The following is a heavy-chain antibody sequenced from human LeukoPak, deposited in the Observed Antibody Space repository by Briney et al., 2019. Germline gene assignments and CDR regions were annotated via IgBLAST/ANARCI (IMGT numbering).Heavy chain of an antibody. CDR1: RFTFSSYS. Sequence: GGSLRLSCAASRFTFSSYSMNWVRQAPGKGLEWVSSISSSSSYIYYAHSVKGRFTISRHTAKNSLYLQMNSLRAEDTAVYYCARGIVGATSPGYWGQGTLVTVSS. CDR3: ARGIVGATSPGY. J-gene: IGHJ4*02. D-gene: IGHD1-26*01. CDR2: ISSSSSYI. V-gene: IGHV3-21*01.